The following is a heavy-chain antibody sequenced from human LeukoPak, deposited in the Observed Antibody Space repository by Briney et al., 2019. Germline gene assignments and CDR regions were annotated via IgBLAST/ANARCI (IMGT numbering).Heavy chain of an antibody. J-gene: IGHJ5*02. CDR2: IYYSGST. D-gene: IGHD1-1*01. Sequence: SETLSLTCTVSGGSISSYYWGWIRQPPGKGLEWIGYIYYSGSTNYNPSLKSRVTISVDTSKNQFSLKLSSVTAADTAVYYCARTPSYNWNAMYNWFDPWGQGTLVTVSS. V-gene: IGHV4-59*01. CDR3: ARTPSYNWNAMYNWFDP. CDR1: GGSISSYY.